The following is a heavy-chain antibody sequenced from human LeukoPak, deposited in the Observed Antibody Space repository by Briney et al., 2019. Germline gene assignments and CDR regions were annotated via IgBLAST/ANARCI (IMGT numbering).Heavy chain of an antibody. D-gene: IGHD2-2*01. Sequence: PGGSLRLSCAASGFTFSSYWMSWVRQAPGKGLEWVANIKQDGSEKYYVDSAKGRFTISRDNAKNSLYLKMNSLRAEDTAVYYCARDLQRRVSYFDCWGQGTLVTVSS. J-gene: IGHJ4*02. V-gene: IGHV3-7*01. CDR3: ARDLQRRVSYFDC. CDR1: GFTFSSYW. CDR2: IKQDGSEK.